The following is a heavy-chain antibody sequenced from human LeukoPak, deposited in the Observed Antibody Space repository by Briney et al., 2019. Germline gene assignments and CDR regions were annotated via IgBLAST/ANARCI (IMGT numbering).Heavy chain of an antibody. CDR3: AAGSSSIVVY. CDR2: IYYSGST. V-gene: IGHV4-61*08. J-gene: IGHJ4*02. D-gene: IGHD6-6*01. CDR1: GGSISSGGYS. Sequence: SETLSLTCAVSGGSISSGGYSWSWIRQPPGKGLEWIGYIYYSGSTNYNPSLKSRVTISVDTSKNQFSLKLSSVTAADTAVYYCAAGSSSIVVYWGQGTLVTVSS.